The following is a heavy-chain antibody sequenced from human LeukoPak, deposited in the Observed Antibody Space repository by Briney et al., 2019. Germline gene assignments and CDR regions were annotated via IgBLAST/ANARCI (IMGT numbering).Heavy chain of an antibody. CDR2: FDYSGST. Sequence: SQTLSLTCAVSGGSISSGSYSWSWIRQPPGKGLEWIGYFDYSGSTNYNPSLKSRVTISVDTSNNQFSLKLSSVTAADTAVYYCARGVVTAIPFDYWGQGTLVTVSS. V-gene: IGHV4-61*01. J-gene: IGHJ4*02. CDR3: ARGVVTAIPFDY. CDR1: GGSISSGSYS. D-gene: IGHD2-21*02.